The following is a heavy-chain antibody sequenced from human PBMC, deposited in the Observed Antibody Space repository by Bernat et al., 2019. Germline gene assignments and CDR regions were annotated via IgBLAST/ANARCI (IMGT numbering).Heavy chain of an antibody. CDR3: ARDPFVVVPAAITYYMDV. CDR2: ISYDGSNK. V-gene: IGHV3-30*01. J-gene: IGHJ6*03. D-gene: IGHD2-2*01. Sequence: VQLVESGGGVVQPGRSLRLSCAASGFTFSSYAMHWVRQAPGKGLEWVAVISYDGSNKYYADSVKGRFTISRDNSKNTLYLQMNSLRAEDTAVYYCARDPFVVVPAAITYYMDVWGKGTTVTVSS. CDR1: GFTFSSYA.